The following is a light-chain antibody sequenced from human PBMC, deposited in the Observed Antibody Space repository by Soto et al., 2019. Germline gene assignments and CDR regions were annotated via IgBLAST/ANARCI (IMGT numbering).Light chain of an antibody. CDR1: QSVSSSY. J-gene: IGKJ1*01. CDR2: GAS. Sequence: VLTQSPGTLYLSPGERATLSCRASQSVSSSYLAWYQQKPGQPPRLLIYGASSRATGIPDRFSGSGSGTDFTLTISRLGPEDFAVYYCQRFGSSLWTFGQVTKVEIK. V-gene: IGKV3-20*01. CDR3: QRFGSSLWT.